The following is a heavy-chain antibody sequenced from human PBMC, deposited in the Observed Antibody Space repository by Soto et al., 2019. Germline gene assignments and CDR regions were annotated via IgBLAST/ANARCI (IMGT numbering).Heavy chain of an antibody. Sequence: GALRLSCAASGFTFSSYAMSWVRQAPGKGLEWVSAISGSGGSTYYADSVKGRFTISRDNSKNTLYLQMNSLRAEDTAVYYCAKDSANCSGGSCYDDYFDYWGQGTLVTVS. CDR3: AKDSANCSGGSCYDDYFDY. J-gene: IGHJ4*02. CDR2: ISGSGGST. CDR1: GFTFSSYA. V-gene: IGHV3-23*01. D-gene: IGHD2-15*01.